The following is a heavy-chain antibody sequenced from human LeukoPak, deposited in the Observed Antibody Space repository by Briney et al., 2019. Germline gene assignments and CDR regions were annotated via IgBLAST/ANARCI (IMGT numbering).Heavy chain of an antibody. J-gene: IGHJ3*02. CDR1: GGSISSYY. D-gene: IGHD3-22*01. V-gene: IGHV4-59*08. Sequence: SETLSLTCTVSGGSISSYYWSWIRQPPGKGLEWIGYIYYSGSTNYNPSLKSRVTISVDTSKNQFSLKLSSVTAADTAVYYCARHGGFSGYYDAFDIWGQGTMVTVSS. CDR2: IYYSGST. CDR3: ARHGGFSGYYDAFDI.